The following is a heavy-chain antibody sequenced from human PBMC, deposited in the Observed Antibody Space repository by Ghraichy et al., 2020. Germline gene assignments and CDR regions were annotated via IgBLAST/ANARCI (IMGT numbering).Heavy chain of an antibody. D-gene: IGHD5-24*01. CDR2: ISSDGTFT. CDR1: GFIFSEYP. Sequence: GGSLRLSCVASGFIFSEYPMHWVRQGPDKGLECVAVISSDGTFTYYPDSVRGRFFISRDSSRSTPLLHMNTLRPEDTALYYCARQPITRLWYFDLWGRGTLVTVSS. J-gene: IGHJ2*01. CDR3: ARQPITRLWYFDL. V-gene: IGHV3-30*04.